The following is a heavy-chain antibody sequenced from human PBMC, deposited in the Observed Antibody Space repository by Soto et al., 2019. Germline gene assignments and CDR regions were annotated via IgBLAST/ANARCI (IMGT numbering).Heavy chain of an antibody. D-gene: IGHD3-22*01. CDR2: IDPSDSQT. J-gene: IGHJ4*02. CDR1: GYSFAGYW. Sequence: PGESLKISCTGSGYSFAGYWITWVRQKPGKGLEWMGRIDPSDSQTYYSPSFRGHVTISVTKSITTVFLQWSSLRASDTAMYYCARQIYDSDTGPNFQYYFDSWGQGTPGTV. V-gene: IGHV5-10-1*01. CDR3: ARQIYDSDTGPNFQYYFDS.